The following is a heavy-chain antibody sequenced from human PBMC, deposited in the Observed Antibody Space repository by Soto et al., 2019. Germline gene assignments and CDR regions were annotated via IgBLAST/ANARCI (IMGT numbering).Heavy chain of an antibody. CDR3: ARVVHYYDSSGYSSRWFDP. V-gene: IGHV1-8*01. J-gene: IGHJ5*02. D-gene: IGHD3-22*01. CDR1: GYTFTSYD. CDR2: MNPNSGNT. Sequence: GASVKVSCKASGYTFTSYDSNWVRQATGQGLEWMGWMNPNSGNTGYAQKFQGRVTMTRNTSISTAYMELSSLRSEDTAVYYCARVVHYYDSSGYSSRWFDPWGQGTLVTVSS.